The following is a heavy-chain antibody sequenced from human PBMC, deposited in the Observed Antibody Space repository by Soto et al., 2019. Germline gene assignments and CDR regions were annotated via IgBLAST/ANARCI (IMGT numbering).Heavy chain of an antibody. Sequence: SETLSHTCTVSGGSISSGDYYWSWIRQPPGKGLEWIGYIYYSGSTYYNPSLKSRVTISVDTSKNQFSLKLSSVTAADTAVYYFADAPTTETSPLPLRHAPLVSV. V-gene: IGHV4-30-4*01. CDR3: ADAPTTETSPLP. CDR1: GGSISSGDYY. J-gene: IGHJ5*02. CDR2: IYYSGST. D-gene: IGHD2-2*01.